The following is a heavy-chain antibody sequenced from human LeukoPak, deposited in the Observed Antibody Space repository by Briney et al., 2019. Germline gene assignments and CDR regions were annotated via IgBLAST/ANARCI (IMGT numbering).Heavy chain of an antibody. D-gene: IGHD5-18*01. Sequence: PSETLSLTCTVSGGSISSYYWSWIRQPPGKGLEWIGYIYYSGSTNYNPSLKSRVTISVDTSKNQFSLKLSSVTAADTAVYYCARHSSGGYSYGTFDYWGQGTLVTVSS. V-gene: IGHV4-59*08. CDR2: IYYSGST. J-gene: IGHJ4*02. CDR3: ARHSSGGYSYGTFDY. CDR1: GGSISSYY.